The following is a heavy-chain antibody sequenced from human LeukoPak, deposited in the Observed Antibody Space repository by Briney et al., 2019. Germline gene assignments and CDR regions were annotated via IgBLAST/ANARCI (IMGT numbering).Heavy chain of an antibody. CDR3: ARAGIQLWFVAGNNDAFDI. J-gene: IGHJ3*02. Sequence: PSETLSLTCAVSGGSISSGGYSWSWIRQPPGKGLEWIGYIYHSGSTYYNPSLKSRVTISVDTSKNQFSLKLSSVTAADTAVYYCARAGIQLWFVAGNNDAFDIWGQGTMVTVSS. CDR2: IYHSGST. CDR1: GGSISSGGYS. D-gene: IGHD5-18*01. V-gene: IGHV4-30-2*01.